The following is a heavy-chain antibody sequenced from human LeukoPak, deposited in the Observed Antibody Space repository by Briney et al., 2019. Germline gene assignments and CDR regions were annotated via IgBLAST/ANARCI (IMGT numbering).Heavy chain of an antibody. CDR1: GYTFTGYY. CDR2: INPNSGGT. CDR3: ARVGSSSSWCKQYYFDY. V-gene: IGHV1-2*02. D-gene: IGHD6-13*01. Sequence: ASVKVSCKASGYTFTGYYMHWVRQAPGQGLEWMGWINPNSGGTNYAQKFQGRVTMTRDTSISTAYMELSRLRSDDTAVYYCARVGSSSSWCKQYYFDYWGQGTLVTVSS. J-gene: IGHJ4*02.